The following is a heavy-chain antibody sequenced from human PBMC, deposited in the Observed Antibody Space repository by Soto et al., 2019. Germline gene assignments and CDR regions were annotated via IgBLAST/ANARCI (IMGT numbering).Heavy chain of an antibody. V-gene: IGHV1-18*01. CDR2: ISAHNGNT. Sequence: QIHLVQFGHEVRKPGASVKDSCKACGPTFTSYGITWLRQAPGHGLEWMGWISAHNGNTDYAQKLQGRVIVTRDTSTSTAYMELRSLRSDDAAVYSCARVRYWDYWGQGALVTVSS. J-gene: IGHJ4*02. CDR3: ARVRYWDY. CDR1: GPTFTSYG. D-gene: IGHD2-8*02.